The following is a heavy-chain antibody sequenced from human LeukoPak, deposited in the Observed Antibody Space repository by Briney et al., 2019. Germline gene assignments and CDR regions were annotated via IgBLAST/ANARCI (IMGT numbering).Heavy chain of an antibody. Sequence: GGSLRLSCAASGFTFSSYGMHWVRQAPGKGLESVAVISYDGSNKYYADSVKGRFTISRDNSKNTLYLQMNSLRAEDTAVYYCAKGGGIAAAPPSDYWGQGTLVTVTS. J-gene: IGHJ4*02. CDR1: GFTFSSYG. CDR3: AKGGGIAAAPPSDY. D-gene: IGHD6-13*01. V-gene: IGHV3-30*18. CDR2: ISYDGSNK.